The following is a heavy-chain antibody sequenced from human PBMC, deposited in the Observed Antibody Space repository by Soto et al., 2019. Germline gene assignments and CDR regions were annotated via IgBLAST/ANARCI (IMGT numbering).Heavy chain of an antibody. CDR1: GGSISSGGYS. CDR2: IYHSGGT. CDR3: AGLPSDSGSVGWFDP. V-gene: IGHV4-30-2*02. J-gene: IGHJ5*02. Sequence: SETLSLTCAVSGGSISSGGYSWSWIRQPPGKGLEWIGYIYHSGGTNYNPSLKSRVTISVDTSKNQFSLKMNSVTAADTAVYYCAGLPSDSGSVGWFDPWGQGTLVTVSS. D-gene: IGHD3-10*01.